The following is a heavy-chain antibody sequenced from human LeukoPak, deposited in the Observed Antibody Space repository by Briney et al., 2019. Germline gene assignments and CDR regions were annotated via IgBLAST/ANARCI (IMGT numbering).Heavy chain of an antibody. CDR2: IDTSGTT. CDR3: ARHRDSSKWWDVFDI. J-gene: IGHJ3*02. V-gene: IGHV4-59*01. D-gene: IGHD6-13*01. CDR1: GVSINTYY. Sequence: PSETLSLTCTVSGVSINTYYWSWIRQPPGRGLEWIGYIDTSGTTNYNPSLKSRVTISEDTSKNHFSLELSSVTAADTAVYYCARHRDSSKWWDVFDIWGPGTMVTVSS.